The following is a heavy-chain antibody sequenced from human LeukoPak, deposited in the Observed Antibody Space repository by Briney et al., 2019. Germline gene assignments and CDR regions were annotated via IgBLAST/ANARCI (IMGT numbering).Heavy chain of an antibody. CDR1: GYTFTSYG. V-gene: IGHV1-18*01. CDR2: ISASNDNT. D-gene: IGHD3-9*01. CDR3: ARVHYDILTGYSYFDY. Sequence: GASVKVSCKASGYTFTSYGISWVRQAPGQGLEWMGWISASNDNTNYAQKLQDRVTMTTDTSTSTAYMELRSLRSDDTAVYYCARVHYDILTGYSYFDYWGQGTLVTVSS. J-gene: IGHJ4*02.